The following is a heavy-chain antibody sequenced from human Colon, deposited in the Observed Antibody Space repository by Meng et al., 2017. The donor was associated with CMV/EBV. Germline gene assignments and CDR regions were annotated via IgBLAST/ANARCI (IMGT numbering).Heavy chain of an antibody. V-gene: IGHV4-59*01. CDR1: GGSISGFY. D-gene: IGHD4-23*01. CDR2: IYYSGS. CDR3: ARRSPPHNFGGKRGHYFDF. J-gene: IGHJ4*02. Sequence: GSLRLSCSVSGGSISGFYWSWIRQSPGKGLEWLGDIYYSGSNYNPSLKSRVNISLDTSRNRFSLSLSSVTAADTAVYYCARRSPPHNFGGKRGHYFDFWGQGTVVTVSS.